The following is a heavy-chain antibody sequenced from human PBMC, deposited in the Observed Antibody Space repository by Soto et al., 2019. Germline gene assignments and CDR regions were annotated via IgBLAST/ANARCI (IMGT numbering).Heavy chain of an antibody. CDR1: GYTLTELS. CDR2: FDPEDGET. J-gene: IGHJ6*02. D-gene: IGHD6-13*01. CDR3: ATVTGSSSWYNYYGMDV. V-gene: IGHV1-24*01. Sequence: ASVKVSCKVSGYTLTELSMHWVRQAPGKGLEWMGGFDPEDGETIYAQKFQGRVTMTEDTSTDTAYMELSSLRSEDTAVYYCATVTGSSSWYNYYGMDVWGQGTTVTVSS.